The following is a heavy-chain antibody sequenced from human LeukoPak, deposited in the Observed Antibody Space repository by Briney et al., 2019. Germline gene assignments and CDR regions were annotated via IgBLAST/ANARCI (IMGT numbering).Heavy chain of an antibody. J-gene: IGHJ4*02. V-gene: IGHV4-31*03. CDR1: GGSISSGGYY. D-gene: IGHD6-19*01. CDR3: ARVNSPRTVAGTGFDN. Sequence: SETLSLTCTVSGGSISSGGYYWSWIRQHPGKGLEWIGYIYHSENTNYNPSLKSRVTMSVDTSKNQFSLKLSSVTAADTAVYYCARVNSPRTVAGTGFDNWGQGTLVTVSS. CDR2: IYHSENT.